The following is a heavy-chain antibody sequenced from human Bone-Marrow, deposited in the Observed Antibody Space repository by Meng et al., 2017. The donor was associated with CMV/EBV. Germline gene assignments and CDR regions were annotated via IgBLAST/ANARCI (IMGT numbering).Heavy chain of an antibody. J-gene: IGHJ2*01. CDR2: IWDDGRNK. D-gene: IGHD3-10*02. CDR3: AKPMLGALEGWYLDL. CDR1: GFTFSDFG. Sequence: GESLKISCAASGFTFSDFGMHWVRQAPGKGLEWVGVIWDDGRNKHYADSVKGRFTVSRDNSKSTLYLQMNSLRAEDTAIYYCAKPMLGALEGWYLDLWGRGALVTVSS. V-gene: IGHV3-33*06.